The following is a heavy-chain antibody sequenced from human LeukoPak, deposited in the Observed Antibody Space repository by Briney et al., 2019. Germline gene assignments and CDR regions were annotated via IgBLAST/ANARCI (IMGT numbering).Heavy chain of an antibody. V-gene: IGHV4-30-2*01. J-gene: IGHJ4*02. CDR2: IYHSGST. Sequence: SQTLSLTCAVSGGPISSGGYSWSWIRQPPGKGLEWIGYIYHSGSTYYNPSLKSRVTISVDRSKNQFSLKLSSVTAADTAVYYCARGGSSYYGSGSYPPPFDYWGQGTLVTVSS. CDR3: ARGGSSYYGSGSYPPPFDY. D-gene: IGHD3-10*01. CDR1: GGPISSGGYS.